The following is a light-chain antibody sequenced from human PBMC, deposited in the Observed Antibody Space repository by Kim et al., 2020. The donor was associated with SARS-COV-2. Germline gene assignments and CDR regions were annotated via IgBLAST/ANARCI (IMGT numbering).Light chain of an antibody. CDR1: QSVSSY. V-gene: IGKV3-11*01. CDR2: DAS. Sequence: EIVLTQSPATLSLSPGERATLSCRASQSVSSYLAWYQQKPGQAPRLLIYDASNRATGIPARFSGSGSGTDFTLTISSLEPEDFAVYYCQQRSNWPLPFGGGTNVEI. J-gene: IGKJ4*01. CDR3: QQRSNWPLP.